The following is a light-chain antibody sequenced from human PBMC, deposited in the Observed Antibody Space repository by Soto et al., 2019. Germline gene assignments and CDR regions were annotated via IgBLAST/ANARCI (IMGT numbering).Light chain of an antibody. V-gene: IGKV3-20*01. CDR3: QQYGNTPWK. CDR1: QSISIIY. J-gene: IGKJ1*01. Sequence: ILLTPSPFTLTLSPWERATLSCRASQSISIIYLAWYQQKPGQAPRLLIYDTSTRDTGVPARFSGSRYGTEFTLTISSLEPEDFAVFYCQQYGNTPWKFGQGSKVAIK. CDR2: DTS.